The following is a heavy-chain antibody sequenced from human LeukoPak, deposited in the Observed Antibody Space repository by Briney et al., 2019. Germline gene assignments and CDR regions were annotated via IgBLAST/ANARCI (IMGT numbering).Heavy chain of an antibody. V-gene: IGHV4-59*01. CDR1: GGSIRSYY. CDR2: IYYSGNT. CDR3: ARYSSSWPYHFDY. J-gene: IGHJ4*02. D-gene: IGHD6-13*01. Sequence: SETLSLTCTVSGGSIRSYYWSWIRQPPGKGLEWIGYIYYSGNTNYNPSLKSRVTISVDTSKNQFSLKLSSVTAADTAVYYCARYSSSWPYHFDYWGQGILVTVSS.